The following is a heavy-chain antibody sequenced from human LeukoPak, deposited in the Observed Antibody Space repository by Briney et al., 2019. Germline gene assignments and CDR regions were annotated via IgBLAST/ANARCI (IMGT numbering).Heavy chain of an antibody. J-gene: IGHJ4*02. CDR2: IGGSGGPT. CDR1: GFTFSSYA. D-gene: IGHD5-18*01. CDR3: AKGSGSSLDIDY. Sequence: GGSLRLSCAASGFTFSSYAMSWVRQAPGKGLEWVSAIGGSGGPTFYADSVKGRFTISRDNSKNTLYLQMNSLRAEDTAVYYCAKGSGSSLDIDYWGQGTLVTVSS. V-gene: IGHV3-23*01.